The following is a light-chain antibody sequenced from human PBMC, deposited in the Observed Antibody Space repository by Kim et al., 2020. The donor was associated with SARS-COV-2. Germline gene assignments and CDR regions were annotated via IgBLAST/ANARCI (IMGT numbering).Light chain of an antibody. J-gene: IGKJ2*02. Sequence: EIVMTQSPATLSVYPGERATLSCRASQTFGTNLAWYQQKPGQAPRLLIYRTSTRATGVPARFSGSGSGTEFTLTINSLQSDDFATYYCQQYNNWPLPCTFGQGTKLEI. CDR3: QQYNNWPLPCT. V-gene: IGKV3-15*01. CDR2: RTS. CDR1: QTFGTN.